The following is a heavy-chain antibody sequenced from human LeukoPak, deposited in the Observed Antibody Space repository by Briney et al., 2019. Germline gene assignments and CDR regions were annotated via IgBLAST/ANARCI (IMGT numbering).Heavy chain of an antibody. J-gene: IGHJ4*02. CDR1: GFTFSSYW. CDR3: ARGYSGYDPLVQGTVTTIREYYFDY. V-gene: IGHV3-7*01. CDR2: IKQDGSEK. Sequence: GGSLRLSCAASGFTFSSYWMSWVRQAPGKGLEWVANIKQDGSEKYYVDSVKGRFTISRDNAKNSLYLQMNSLRAEDTAVYYCARGYSGYDPLVQGTVTTIREYYFDYWGQGTLVTVSS. D-gene: IGHD5-12*01.